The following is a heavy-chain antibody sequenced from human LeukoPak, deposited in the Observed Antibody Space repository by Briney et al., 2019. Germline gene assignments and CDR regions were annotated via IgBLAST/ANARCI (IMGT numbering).Heavy chain of an antibody. J-gene: IGHJ6*02. CDR3: ARAGQWTTVTGYAMDV. V-gene: IGHV3-74*01. CDR2: VNSDGSST. Sequence: GGSLRLSCAASGFTFSTYCMHWVRQAPGKGLVWVSRVNSDGSSTNYADSVKGRFSISRDNAKNTLYLQMNSLRAEDTAVYYCARAGQWTTVTGYAMDVWGQGTTVTVSS. D-gene: IGHD4-11*01. CDR1: GFTFSTYC.